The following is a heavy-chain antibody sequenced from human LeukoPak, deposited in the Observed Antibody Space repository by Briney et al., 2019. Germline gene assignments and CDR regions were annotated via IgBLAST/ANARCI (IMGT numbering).Heavy chain of an antibody. V-gene: IGHV3-23*01. Sequence: GGSLRLSCAASGFTFSSYAMSWVRQAPGKGLKWVSAISGSGGSTYYADSVKGRFTISRDDSKNTLYLQMNSLRAEDTAVYYCAKGLKLVSYFDYWGRGTLVTVSS. CDR2: ISGSGGST. CDR3: AKGLKLVSYFDY. J-gene: IGHJ4*02. CDR1: GFTFSSYA. D-gene: IGHD6-6*01.